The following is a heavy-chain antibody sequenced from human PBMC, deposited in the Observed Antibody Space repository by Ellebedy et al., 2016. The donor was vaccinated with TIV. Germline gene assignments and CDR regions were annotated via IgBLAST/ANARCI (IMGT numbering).Heavy chain of an antibody. CDR3: ARDGLQGHNWFDP. V-gene: IGHV3-33*01. CDR2: IWYDGSNK. CDR1: GFTFSSYG. Sequence: GGSLRLSCAASGFTFSSYGMHWVRQAPGKGLEWVAVIWYDGSNKYYADSVKGRFTISRDNSKNTLYLQMNSLRAEDTAVYYCARDGLQGHNWFDPWGQGTLVTVSS. D-gene: IGHD5-24*01. J-gene: IGHJ5*02.